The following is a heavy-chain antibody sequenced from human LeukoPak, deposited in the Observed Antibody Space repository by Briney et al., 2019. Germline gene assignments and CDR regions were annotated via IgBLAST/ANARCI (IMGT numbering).Heavy chain of an antibody. D-gene: IGHD6-13*01. V-gene: IGHV3-30-3*01. CDR2: ISYDGSNK. CDR1: GFTFSSYA. Sequence: GRSLRLSCEASGFTFSSYAMHWVHQAPGKGLEWVAVISYDGSNKYYADSVKGRFTISRDNSKNTLYLQMNSLRAEDTAVYYCARAGSSSWSFDPWGQGTLVTVSS. CDR3: ARAGSSSWSFDP. J-gene: IGHJ5*02.